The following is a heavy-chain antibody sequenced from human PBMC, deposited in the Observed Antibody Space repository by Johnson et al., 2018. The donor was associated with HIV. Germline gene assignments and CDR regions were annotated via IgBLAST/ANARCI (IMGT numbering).Heavy chain of an antibody. V-gene: IGHV3-30*02. J-gene: IGHJ3*02. Sequence: QVQLVESGGGLVQPGGSLTLSCAASGFTFSSSGMHWVRQAPGKGLVWVAFIRYDGSNKYYADSVKGRFTISRDNSKNTRYLQMNSLRAEDTAVYYCARDRPITMDPRGAFDIWGQGTMVTVSS. D-gene: IGHD3-10*01. CDR2: IRYDGSNK. CDR1: GFTFSSSG. CDR3: ARDRPITMDPRGAFDI.